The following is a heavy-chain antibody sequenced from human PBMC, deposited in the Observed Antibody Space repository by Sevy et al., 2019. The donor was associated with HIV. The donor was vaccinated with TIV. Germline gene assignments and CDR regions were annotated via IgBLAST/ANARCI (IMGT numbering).Heavy chain of an antibody. Sequence: GGSLRLSCAASGFTFSSYSMNWVRQAPGKGLEWVSYISSSSSTIYYADSVKGRFTISRDNAKNSLYLQMNSLRAEDTAVYYCARDGATVTISYYYYGMDVWGQGTTVTVPS. CDR1: GFTFSSYS. V-gene: IGHV3-48*01. CDR3: ARDGATVTISYYYYGMDV. D-gene: IGHD4-17*01. J-gene: IGHJ6*02. CDR2: ISSSSSTI.